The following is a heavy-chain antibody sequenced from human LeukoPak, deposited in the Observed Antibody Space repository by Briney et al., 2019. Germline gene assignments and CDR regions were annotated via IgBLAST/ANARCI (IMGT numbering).Heavy chain of an antibody. CDR1: GFTFSSYG. CDR2: IRYDGTNK. V-gene: IGHV3-30*02. D-gene: IGHD2-15*01. Sequence: GGSLRLSCAASGFTFSSYGMHWVRQAPGKGLEWVTFIRYDGTNKYYADSVKGRFTISRDNSKDTLYLQMNSLRAEDTAVYYCAKGGGPYCSGGSCYSIDYWGQETLVTVSS. J-gene: IGHJ4*02. CDR3: AKGGGPYCSGGSCYSIDY.